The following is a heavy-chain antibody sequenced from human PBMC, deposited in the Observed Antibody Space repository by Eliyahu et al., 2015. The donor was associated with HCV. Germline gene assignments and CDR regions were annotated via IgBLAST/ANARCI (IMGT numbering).Heavy chain of an antibody. CDR1: EFTFSSXG. D-gene: IGHD6-13*01. Sequence: QVQLMESGGGVVQPGRSLRLSCAASEFTFSSXGMHWVRQAPGKGLEWVAVIWYDGSNKYYADSVKGRFTISRDNSKNTLYLQMNSLRAEDTAVYYCARDLKASYSSSWYVTYYYYAMDVWGQGTTVTVSS. CDR3: ARDLKASYSSSWYVTYYYYAMDV. J-gene: IGHJ6*02. V-gene: IGHV3-33*01. CDR2: IWYDGSNK.